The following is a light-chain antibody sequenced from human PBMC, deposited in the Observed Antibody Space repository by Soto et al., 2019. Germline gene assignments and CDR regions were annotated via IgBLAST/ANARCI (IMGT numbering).Light chain of an antibody. J-gene: IGLJ1*01. CDR3: SLYTSENTYV. Sequence: QSALTQPASVSGSPGQSITVSCTGSSSDFGDDKYVSWYQQQPGKGPKLIIYEARNRPSGVPDRFSGSKSGNTASLTISGLQAADEADYYCSLYTSENTYVFGTGTKLTV. CDR2: EAR. V-gene: IGLV2-14*01. CDR1: SSDFGDDKY.